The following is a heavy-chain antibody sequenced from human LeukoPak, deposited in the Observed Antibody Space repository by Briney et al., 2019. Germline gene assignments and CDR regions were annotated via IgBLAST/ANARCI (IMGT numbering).Heavy chain of an antibody. Sequence: PSETLSLTCAVYGGSFSGYYCSSIRQPPGKGLEWIGEINHSGSTNYNPSLKSRVTISVDTSKNQFSLKLSSVTAADTAVYYCARAGYSSGLYFDYWGQGTLVTVSS. CDR3: ARAGYSSGLYFDY. V-gene: IGHV4-34*01. J-gene: IGHJ4*02. CDR1: GGSFSGYY. D-gene: IGHD6-19*01. CDR2: INHSGST.